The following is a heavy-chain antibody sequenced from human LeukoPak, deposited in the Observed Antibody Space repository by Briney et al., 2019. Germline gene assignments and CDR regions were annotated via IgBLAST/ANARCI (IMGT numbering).Heavy chain of an antibody. D-gene: IGHD2-2*01. V-gene: IGHV4-4*09. J-gene: IGHJ6*03. CDR2: IYTSGST. CDR1: GGSISSYY. CDR3: ARMPELHYYYYYMDV. Sequence: PSETLALICTVSGGSISSYYWSWIRQPPGKGLEWIGYIYTSGSTNYNPSLKSRVTISVDTSKNQFSLKLSSVTAADTAVYYCARMPELHYYYYYMDVWGKGTTVTVSS.